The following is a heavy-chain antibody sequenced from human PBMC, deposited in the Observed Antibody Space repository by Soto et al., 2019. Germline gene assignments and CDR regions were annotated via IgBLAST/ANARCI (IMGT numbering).Heavy chain of an antibody. D-gene: IGHD3-3*01. Sequence: GGSLRLSCAASGFTFSRYSMSLVRQAPGKGMEWVSAISGSGGSTYYADSVKGRFTISRDNSKNTLYLQMNSLRAEDTAVYYCARWGYDFWSGYYPGAYYYMDVWGKGTTVTVSS. CDR2: ISGSGGST. J-gene: IGHJ6*03. CDR1: GFTFSRYS. V-gene: IGHV3-23*01. CDR3: ARWGYDFWSGYYPGAYYYMDV.